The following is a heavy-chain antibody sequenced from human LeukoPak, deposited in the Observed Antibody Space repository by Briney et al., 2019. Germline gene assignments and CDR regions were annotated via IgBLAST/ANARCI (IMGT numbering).Heavy chain of an antibody. V-gene: IGHV3-23*01. CDR1: GFTFSSYA. CDR3: AKGYYYDSSED. CDR2: ISGSGGST. J-gene: IGHJ4*02. D-gene: IGHD3-22*01. Sequence: GGSLRLSCGASGFTFSSYAMTWVRQAPGKGLEWVSAISGSGGSTHYADSVRGRFTISRDNSKNTLYLQMNSLRAEDTAVYYCAKGYYYDSSEDWGQGTLVTVSS.